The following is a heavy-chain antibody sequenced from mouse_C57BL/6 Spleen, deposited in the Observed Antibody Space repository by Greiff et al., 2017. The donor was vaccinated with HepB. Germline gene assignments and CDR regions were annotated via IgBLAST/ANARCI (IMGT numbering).Heavy chain of an antibody. D-gene: IGHD1-1*01. Sequence: EVKLVESGGGLVKPGGSLKLSCAASGFTFSDYGMHWVRQAPEKGLEWVAYISSGSSTIYYADTVKGRVTISRDNAKNTLFLQMTSLRSEDTAMYYCARGSRYYAMDYWGQGTSVTVSS. CDR3: ARGSRYYAMDY. V-gene: IGHV5-17*01. CDR2: ISSGSSTI. CDR1: GFTFSDYG. J-gene: IGHJ4*01.